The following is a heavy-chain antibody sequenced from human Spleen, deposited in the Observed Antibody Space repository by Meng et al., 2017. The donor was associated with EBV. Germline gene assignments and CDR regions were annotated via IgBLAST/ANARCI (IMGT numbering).Heavy chain of an antibody. CDR3: TRWSYGGTAY. Sequence: EVQLVESGXGXIKPGXXLXXSCAASGFTFRNAWMSWVRQAPGKGLEWVGRIKSKTDGGTTDYAAPVKGRFTISRDDSKNTLYLQMNSLKTEDTAVYYCTRWSYGGTAYWGQGTLVTVSS. J-gene: IGHJ4*02. D-gene: IGHD4-23*01. V-gene: IGHV3-15*01. CDR2: IKSKTDGGTT. CDR1: GFTFRNAW.